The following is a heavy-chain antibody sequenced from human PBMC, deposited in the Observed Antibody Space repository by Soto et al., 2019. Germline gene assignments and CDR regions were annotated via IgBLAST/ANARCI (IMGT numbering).Heavy chain of an antibody. J-gene: IGHJ6*02. D-gene: IGHD2-2*03. V-gene: IGHV1-69*13. CDR2: IIPIFGTA. CDR3: AYTQLGYCSSTSCYMPSSSSPWDYYYGMDV. CDR1: GVTFSSYA. Sequence: GASVKVSCKASGVTFSSYAISWVRQAPGQGLEWMGGIIPIFGTANYAQKFQGRVTITADESTSTAYMELSSLRSEDTAVYYCAYTQLGYCSSTSCYMPSSSSPWDYYYGMDVWGQGTTVTVSS.